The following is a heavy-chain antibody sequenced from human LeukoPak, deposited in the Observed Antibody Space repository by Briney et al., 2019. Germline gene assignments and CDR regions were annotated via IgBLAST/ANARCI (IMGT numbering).Heavy chain of an antibody. D-gene: IGHD1-7*01. CDR1: GFTFSNYA. V-gene: IGHV3-23*01. Sequence: GGSLRLSCAASGFTFSNYAMNWVRQAPGKGLEWVSAISGSGDSTYYADSVKGRFTISRDNAKSTLYLEMNSLRADDTAVYYCAKGHVRGSITGTTVDYWGQGTLVTVSS. CDR2: ISGSGDST. CDR3: AKGHVRGSITGTTVDY. J-gene: IGHJ4*02.